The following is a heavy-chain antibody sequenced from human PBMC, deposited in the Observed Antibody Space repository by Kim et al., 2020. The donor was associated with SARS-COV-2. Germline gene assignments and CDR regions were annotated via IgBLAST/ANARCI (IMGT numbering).Heavy chain of an antibody. D-gene: IGHD2-2*01. CDR2: T. Sequence: TNYAQKLQGRVTMTTDTSTSTAYMELRSLRSDDTAVYYCARDKVPCRFDPWGQGTLVTVSS. J-gene: IGHJ5*02. CDR3: ARDKVPCRFDP. V-gene: IGHV1-18*01.